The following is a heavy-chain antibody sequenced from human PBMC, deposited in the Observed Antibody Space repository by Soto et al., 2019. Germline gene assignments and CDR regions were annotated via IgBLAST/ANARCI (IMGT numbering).Heavy chain of an antibody. CDR3: ARLGPTTVPTSYFTGNYNGMDV. D-gene: IGHD4-17*01. Sequence: PSETLSLTCTVSGGSISSGDYYWSWIRQPPGQGLEWIGYIYYSGSTYYNPSLRSRLTISVDTSKNQFSLKLSSVIAADTAVYCCARLGPTTVPTSYFTGNYNGMDVWGQGTTVTVSS. V-gene: IGHV4-30-4*01. J-gene: IGHJ6*02. CDR2: IYYSGST. CDR1: GGSISSGDYY.